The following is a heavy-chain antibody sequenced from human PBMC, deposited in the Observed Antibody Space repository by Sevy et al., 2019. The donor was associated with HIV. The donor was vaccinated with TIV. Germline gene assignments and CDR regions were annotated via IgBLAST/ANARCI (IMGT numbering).Heavy chain of an antibody. CDR3: ARDGRGYCSGGSCSEYFQH. D-gene: IGHD2-15*01. V-gene: IGHV3-48*02. Sequence: GGSLRLSCAASGFTFSSYSMNWVRQAPGKGLEWVSYISSSSSTIYYADSVKVRFTISRDNAKNSLYLQMNSLRDEDTAVYYCARDGRGYCSGGSCSEYFQHWGQGTLVTVSS. CDR2: ISSSSSTI. CDR1: GFTFSSYS. J-gene: IGHJ1*01.